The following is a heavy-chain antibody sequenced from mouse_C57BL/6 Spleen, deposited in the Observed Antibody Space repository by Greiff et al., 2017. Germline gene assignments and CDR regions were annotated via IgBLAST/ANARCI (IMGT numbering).Heavy chain of an antibody. D-gene: IGHD4-1*01. Sequence: EVQLQESGGDLVKPGGSLKLSCAASGFTFSSYGMSWVRQTPDKRLEWVATISSGGSYTYYPDSVKGRFTISRDNAKNTLYLQMSSLKSEDTAMYYCARGNWDYFDYWGQGTTLTVSS. CDR2: ISSGGSYT. J-gene: IGHJ2*01. CDR3: ARGNWDYFDY. V-gene: IGHV5-6*01. CDR1: GFTFSSYG.